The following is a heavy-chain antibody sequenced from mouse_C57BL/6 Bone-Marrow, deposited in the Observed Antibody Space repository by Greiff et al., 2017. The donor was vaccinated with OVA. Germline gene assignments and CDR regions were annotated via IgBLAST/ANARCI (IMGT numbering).Heavy chain of an antibody. V-gene: IGHV1-81*01. D-gene: IGHD2-1*01. CDR1: GYTFTSYG. CDR3: ARGGDGNLRFAY. J-gene: IGHJ3*01. Sequence: QVQLQQSGAELARPGASVKLSCKASGYTFTSYGISWVKQRTGQGLEWIGEIYPRSGNTHYNEKFKGKATLTADKSSSTAYMELRSLTSEDSAVYFCARGGDGNLRFAYWGQGTLVTVSA. CDR2: IYPRSGNT.